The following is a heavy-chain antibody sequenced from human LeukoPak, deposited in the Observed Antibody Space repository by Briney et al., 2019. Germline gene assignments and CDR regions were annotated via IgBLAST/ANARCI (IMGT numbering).Heavy chain of an antibody. Sequence: GGSLRLSCAASGFTFSDHYMDWVRQAPGKGLEWVGRIKSKTDGGTTDYAAPVKGRSTISRDDSKNTLYLQMNSLKTEDTAVYYCTMQLRQLWLRYWGQGTLVTVSS. CDR3: TMQLRQLWLRY. J-gene: IGHJ4*02. CDR2: IKSKTDGGTT. CDR1: GFTFSDHY. D-gene: IGHD5-18*01. V-gene: IGHV3-15*01.